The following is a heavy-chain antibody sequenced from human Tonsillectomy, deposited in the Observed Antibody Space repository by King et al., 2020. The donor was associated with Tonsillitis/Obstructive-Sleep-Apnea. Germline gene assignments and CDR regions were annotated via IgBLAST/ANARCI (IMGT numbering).Heavy chain of an antibody. CDR2: IGWNSGGI. V-gene: IGHV3-9*01. Sequence: VQLVETGGGLVQPGRSLRLSCAASGFSFDDYAMHWVRQAPGKGLEWVSAIGWNSGGIGYADSVKGRFTISRDNAKNSLYLQMNSLRAEDTALYYCAKDAIIAVTGTPGDAVDIWGQGTMVTVSS. CDR1: GFSFDDYA. D-gene: IGHD6-19*01. CDR3: AKDAIIAVTGTPGDAVDI. J-gene: IGHJ3*02.